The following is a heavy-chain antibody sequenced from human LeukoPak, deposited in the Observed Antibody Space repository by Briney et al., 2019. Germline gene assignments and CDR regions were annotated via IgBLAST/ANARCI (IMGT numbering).Heavy chain of an antibody. CDR3: ARDRVVVADKNWFDP. D-gene: IGHD2-15*01. CDR1: GGSISSSSYY. CDR2: IYYSGST. J-gene: IGHJ5*02. V-gene: IGHV4-39*07. Sequence: SETLSLTCTVSGGSISSSSYYWGWIRQPPGTGLEWIGNIYYSGSTYYNPSLKSRVTISVDTSKNQFSLKLSSVTAADTAVYYCARDRVVVADKNWFDPWGQGTLVTVSS.